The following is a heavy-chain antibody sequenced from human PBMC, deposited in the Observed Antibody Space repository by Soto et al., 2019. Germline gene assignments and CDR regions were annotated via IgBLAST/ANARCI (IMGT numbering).Heavy chain of an antibody. CDR2: IYPDDSET. D-gene: IGHD2-2*01. V-gene: IGHV5-51*01. Sequence: GESLKISCQGSGYRFSNYWIAWVRQMPGEGLEWLGIIYPDDSETRYSPSFQGQVTISADKSIKTTYLQWSSLRASDTAMYFCASSVLVTSTMNYFDLWGQGTLVTVYS. J-gene: IGHJ4*02. CDR1: GYRFSNYW. CDR3: ASSVLVTSTMNYFDL.